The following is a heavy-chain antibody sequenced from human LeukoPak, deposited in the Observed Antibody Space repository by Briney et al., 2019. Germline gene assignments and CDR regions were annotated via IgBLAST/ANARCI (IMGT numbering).Heavy chain of an antibody. D-gene: IGHD7-27*01. V-gene: IGHV3-23*01. Sequence: GGSLRLSCAASGSTFSSYAMSWVRHAPGKGLGWVSAISGSGGSTYYADSVKGRFTISRDNSKTTLYLQMNSLRAEDTAVYYCAKEHPLTGQFDYWGQGTLVTVSS. J-gene: IGHJ4*02. CDR3: AKEHPLTGQFDY. CDR1: GSTFSSYA. CDR2: ISGSGGST.